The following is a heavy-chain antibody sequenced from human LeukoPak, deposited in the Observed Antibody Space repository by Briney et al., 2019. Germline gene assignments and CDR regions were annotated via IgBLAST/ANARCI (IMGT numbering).Heavy chain of an antibody. CDR2: INRDGSST. J-gene: IGHJ6*02. Sequence: GGSLRLSCEASGFTFSSYWMHWVRQGPGKGLVWVSHINRDGSSTSYAESVKGRFTISRDNAKNTLYLQMNSLRAEDTAVYYCARVHRSSSGNYYYYGMDVWGQGTTVTVSS. CDR3: ARVHRSSSGNYYYYGMDV. CDR1: GFTFSSYW. V-gene: IGHV3-74*01. D-gene: IGHD6-13*01.